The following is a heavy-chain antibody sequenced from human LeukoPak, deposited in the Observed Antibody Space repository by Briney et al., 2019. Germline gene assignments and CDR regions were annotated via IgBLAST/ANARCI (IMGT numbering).Heavy chain of an antibody. J-gene: IGHJ4*02. CDR1: GFTFDDYG. Sequence: GGSLRLSCAASGFTFDDYGVSWVRQAPGKGLEWVSGINWNGGSTGYADSVKGRFTISRDNAKNSLYLQMNSLRAEDTALYYCARDSYSGSYSYFDYWGQGTLVTVSS. CDR3: ARDSYSGSYSYFDY. V-gene: IGHV3-20*04. CDR2: INWNGGST. D-gene: IGHD1-26*01.